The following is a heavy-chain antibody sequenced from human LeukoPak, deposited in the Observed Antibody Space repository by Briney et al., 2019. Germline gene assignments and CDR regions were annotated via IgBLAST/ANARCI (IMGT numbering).Heavy chain of an antibody. D-gene: IGHD1-1*01. CDR1: GGTFSSYA. CDR2: IIPIFGTA. CDR3: ARAGTTRYYFDY. J-gene: IGHJ4*02. V-gene: IGHV1-69*13. Sequence: ASVKVSCKASGGTFSSYAISWVRQAPGQGLEWMGGIIPIFGTANYAQKFQGRVTITADESTSTAYMELSSLRSEDTAVYYRARAGTTRYYFDYWGQGTLVTVSS.